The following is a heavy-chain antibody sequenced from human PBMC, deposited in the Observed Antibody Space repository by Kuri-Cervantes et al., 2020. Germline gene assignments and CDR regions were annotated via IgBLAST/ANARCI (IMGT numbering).Heavy chain of an antibody. J-gene: IGHJ4*02. V-gene: IGHV5-51*01. D-gene: IGHD2-15*01. CDR3: ARIPVVATTYFDY. Sequence: KVSCKGSGYSFTSYWIGWVRQMPGKGLEWMGIIYPGDSDTRYSPSFQGQVTISADKSITTVFLQWSSLKASDTAMYYCARIPVVATTYFDYWGQGTLVTVSS. CDR1: GYSFTSYW. CDR2: IYPGDSDT.